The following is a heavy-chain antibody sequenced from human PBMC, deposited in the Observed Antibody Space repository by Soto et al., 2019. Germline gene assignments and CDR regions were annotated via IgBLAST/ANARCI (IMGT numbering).Heavy chain of an antibody. J-gene: IGHJ5*02. CDR3: VRDGHCINNRRHGNWFHP. Sequence: EVQLVESGGGLVQPGGSLRLSCAASGFTFSTYWMHWIRQVPGKGLEWVSRINSDASHTYYADSVKGRFTISRDNAKNTLHLGMNSLRAEDTAVDYCVRDGHCINNRRHGNWFHPWGQGTLVTVSS. CDR2: INSDASHT. CDR1: GFTFSTYW. V-gene: IGHV3-74*01. D-gene: IGHD1-20*01.